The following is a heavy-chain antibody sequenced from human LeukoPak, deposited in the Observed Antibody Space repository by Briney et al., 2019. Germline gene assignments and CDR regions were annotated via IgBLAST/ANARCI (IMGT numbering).Heavy chain of an antibody. CDR2: IIPMLGTA. Sequence: WASVKVSCKASGGAFSNYGISWVRQAPGQGLEWMGGIIPMLGTANYAQRFQGRVTITTDESTSTAYMEVSSLRSEDTAVYYCARDSNVDGFDYWGQGTLVTVSS. D-gene: IGHD1-1*01. CDR3: ARDSNVDGFDY. V-gene: IGHV1-69*05. CDR1: GGAFSNYG. J-gene: IGHJ4*02.